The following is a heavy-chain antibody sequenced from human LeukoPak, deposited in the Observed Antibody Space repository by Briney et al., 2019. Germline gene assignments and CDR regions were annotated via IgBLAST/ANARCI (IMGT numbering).Heavy chain of an antibody. CDR2: ISASGDST. D-gene: IGHD5-24*01. Sequence: QTGGSLRLSCAAAGFTFSTYAISSVRHAPGKWMEWVSTISASGDSTYYADSVKGRFTISRDNSKNTVFLQMNSLRAEDTAVYYCAEVLRRDGYNYIVYWGQGTLVTVSS. CDR3: AEVLRRDGYNYIVY. J-gene: IGHJ4*02. V-gene: IGHV3-23*01. CDR1: GFTFSTYA.